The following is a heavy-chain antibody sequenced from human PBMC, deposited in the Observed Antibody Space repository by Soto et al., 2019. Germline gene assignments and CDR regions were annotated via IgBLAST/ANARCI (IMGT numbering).Heavy chain of an antibody. J-gene: IGHJ5*02. CDR3: AREGPVGSSDYFRWFDP. CDR2: INAGNGNT. V-gene: IGHV1-3*01. CDR1: GYTFTAFA. Sequence: ASVKVSCKASGYTFTAFAMHWVRQAPGQRLEWMGWINAGNGNTKYSQEFQGRVTITRDTSATTAFMELSSLRSEDTAVYYCAREGPVGSSDYFRWFDPWGQGTLVTASS. D-gene: IGHD3-22*01.